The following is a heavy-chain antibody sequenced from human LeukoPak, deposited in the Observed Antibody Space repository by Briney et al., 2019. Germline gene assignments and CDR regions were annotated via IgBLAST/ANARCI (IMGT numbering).Heavy chain of an antibody. CDR1: GFTFSSYW. CDR2: MKSDGST. CDR3: ARAPCEIGGYYPEYFRH. D-gene: IGHD3-22*01. V-gene: IGHV3-74*01. J-gene: IGHJ1*01. Sequence: PGGALSLSCAASGFTFSSYWMHWVRQAPGPGLVWVSRMKSDGSTNYADSVKGRFTISRDNAKNTLSLQMNSLRAEDTGVYYCARAPCEIGGYYPEYFRHWGQGTLVTVSS.